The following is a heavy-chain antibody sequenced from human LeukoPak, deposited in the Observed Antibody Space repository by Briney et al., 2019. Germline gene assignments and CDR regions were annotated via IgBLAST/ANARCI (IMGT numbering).Heavy chain of an antibody. CDR1: GFTFSSYW. J-gene: IGHJ1*01. Sequence: PGGSLRLSCAASGFTFSSYWMSWVRQAPGKGLEWVANIKQDGSEKYYVDSVKGRFTISRDNAKNSLYLQMNSLRAEDTAVYYCARVGGSSGWPEYFQHWGQGTLVTVSS. V-gene: IGHV3-7*04. D-gene: IGHD6-19*01. CDR3: ARVGGSSGWPEYFQH. CDR2: IKQDGSEK.